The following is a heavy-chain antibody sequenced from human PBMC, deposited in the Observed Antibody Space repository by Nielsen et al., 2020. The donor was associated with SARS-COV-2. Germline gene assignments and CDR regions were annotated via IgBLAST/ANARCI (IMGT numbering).Heavy chain of an antibody. CDR2: IYYSGST. D-gene: IGHD6-19*01. J-gene: IGHJ4*02. Sequence: SETLSLTCTVSGGSISSYDWSWIRQPPGKGLEWIGYIYYSGSTNYNPSLKSRVTISVDTSKNQFSLKLSSLTAADTAVYYCARHGAVTYSSGWYDYWSQGTLVTVSS. V-gene: IGHV4-59*01. CDR3: ARHGAVTYSSGWYDY. CDR1: GGSISSYD.